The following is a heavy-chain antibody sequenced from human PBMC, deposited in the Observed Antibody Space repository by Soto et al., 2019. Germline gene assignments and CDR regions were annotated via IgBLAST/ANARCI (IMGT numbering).Heavy chain of an antibody. CDR1: GFTFSSYA. D-gene: IGHD3-22*01. CDR3: AKLLYYYDSSGYIDAFEI. J-gene: IGHJ3*02. Sequence: PGGSLRLSCAASGFTFSSYAMSWVRQAPGKGLEWVSAISGSGGSTYYADSVKGRFTISRDNSKNTLYLQMNSLRAEDTAVYYCAKLLYYYDSSGYIDAFEIWGQGTMVTVSS. V-gene: IGHV3-23*01. CDR2: ISGSGGST.